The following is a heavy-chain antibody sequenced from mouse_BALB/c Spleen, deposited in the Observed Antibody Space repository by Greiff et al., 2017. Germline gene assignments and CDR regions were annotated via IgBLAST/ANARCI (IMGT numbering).Heavy chain of an antibody. V-gene: IGHV10S3*01. CDR1: GFTFNTNA. Sequence: GGGLVQPKGSLKLSCAASGFTFNTNAMNWVRQAPGKGLEWVARIRSKSNNYATYYADSVKDRFTISRDDSQSMLYLQMNNLKTEDTAMYYCVRDLPYAMDYWGQGTSVTVSS. CDR3: VRDLPYAMDY. J-gene: IGHJ4*01. CDR2: IRSKSNNYAT.